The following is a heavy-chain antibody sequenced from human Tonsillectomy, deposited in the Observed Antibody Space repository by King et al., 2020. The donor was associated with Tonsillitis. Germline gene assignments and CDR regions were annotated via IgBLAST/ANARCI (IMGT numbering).Heavy chain of an antibody. D-gene: IGHD6-6*01. CDR2: SHFRWST. V-gene: IGHV4-59*08. Sequence: VQLQESGPGLVKPSETLVLTCTVSGGSISSYYRRWIRQPPGEGLEEIGFSHFRWSTNHNPSLKSLVTMSVATSKSHFSLRLSSVTAADTAVYYCARPYSSSFWYFDLWGRGTLVTVSS. CDR1: GGSISSYY. J-gene: IGHJ2*01. CDR3: ARPYSSSFWYFDL.